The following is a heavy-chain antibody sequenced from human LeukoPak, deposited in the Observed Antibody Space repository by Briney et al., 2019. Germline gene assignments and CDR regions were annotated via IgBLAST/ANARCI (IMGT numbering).Heavy chain of an antibody. Sequence: GGSLRLSCAASGFTFSSYSLSWVRQAPGKGLEWVSYISSSSSTIYYADSVKGRFTISRDNSKNTLYLQMNSLRAEDTAVYYCARDVPAYYYDSSGYTDAFDIWGQGTMVTVSS. D-gene: IGHD3-22*01. CDR1: GFTFSSYS. CDR2: ISSSSSTI. CDR3: ARDVPAYYYDSSGYTDAFDI. V-gene: IGHV3-48*01. J-gene: IGHJ3*02.